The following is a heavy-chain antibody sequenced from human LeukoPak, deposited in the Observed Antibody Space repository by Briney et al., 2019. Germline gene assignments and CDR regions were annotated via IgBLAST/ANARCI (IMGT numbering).Heavy chain of an antibody. Sequence: SETLSLTCTVSGDSISAYYWSWIRQSPGEGLEWIGYIYYTGSTNYNPSLKGRVTISVDTSKNQFSLKLSSVTAADTAVYYCARTSLLQSSYYFEYWGQGTLVTVSS. V-gene: IGHV4-59*08. J-gene: IGHJ4*02. CDR3: ARTSLLQSSYYFEY. CDR2: IYYTGST. CDR1: GDSISAYY. D-gene: IGHD5-24*01.